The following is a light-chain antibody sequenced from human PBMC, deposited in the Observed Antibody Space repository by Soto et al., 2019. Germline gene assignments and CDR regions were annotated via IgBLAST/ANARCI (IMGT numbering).Light chain of an antibody. V-gene: IGLV2-23*01. CDR3: VSYEGSYNYG. J-gene: IGLJ1*01. CDR1: SSDVGSYNF. CDR2: EAS. Sequence: QSALTQPASVSASPGQSITISCTGTSSDVGSYNFVSWYQQYPGKAPKVMIYEASKRPSGVSNRFSASKSGNTASLTISGLQADDEADYYCVSYEGSYNYGCGNGTKV.